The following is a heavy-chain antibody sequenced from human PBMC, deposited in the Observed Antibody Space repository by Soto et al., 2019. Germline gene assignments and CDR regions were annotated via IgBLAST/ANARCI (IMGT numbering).Heavy chain of an antibody. CDR2: ITPIFGTA. J-gene: IGHJ6*02. V-gene: IGHV1-69*06. CDR3: ARGDDFDYYYGGDV. CDR1: GGTFSNHA. Sequence: VASVKVSCKASGGTFSNHAISWVRQAPGQGLEWMGGITPIFGTANYAQKFQGRVTIIADTLTTTAYMELRSLTSEDTAVYYCARGDDFDYYYGGDVWGQGTTVTVSS. D-gene: IGHD3-16*01.